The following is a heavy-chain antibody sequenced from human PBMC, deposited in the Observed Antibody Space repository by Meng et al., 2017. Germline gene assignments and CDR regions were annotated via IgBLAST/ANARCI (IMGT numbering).Heavy chain of an antibody. CDR1: GDSVSSNSAA. Sequence: SQTLSLTCAISGDSVSSNSAAWNWIRQSPSRGLEWLGRTYYRSKWYNDYAVSVKSRITINPDTSKNQFSLQLNSVTPEDTAVYYCARGGNYYDSSGYYYGGHFDYWGQGTLVTVSS. D-gene: IGHD3-22*01. CDR2: TYYRSKWYN. CDR3: ARGGNYYDSSGYYYGGHFDY. V-gene: IGHV6-1*01. J-gene: IGHJ4*02.